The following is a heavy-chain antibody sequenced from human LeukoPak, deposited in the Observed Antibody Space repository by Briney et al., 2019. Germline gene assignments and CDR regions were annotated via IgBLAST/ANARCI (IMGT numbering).Heavy chain of an antibody. V-gene: IGHV1-8*01. Sequence: ASVTVSCTASGYTFTIYDINWVRQAAGQGLEWMGWMNPNSGNTGYAQKFQGRVTMTRNTSISTAYMELSSLRSEDTAVYYCARGLRQWLHHIDYWGQGTLVTVSS. D-gene: IGHD6-19*01. J-gene: IGHJ4*02. CDR3: ARGLRQWLHHIDY. CDR1: GYTFTIYD. CDR2: MNPNSGNT.